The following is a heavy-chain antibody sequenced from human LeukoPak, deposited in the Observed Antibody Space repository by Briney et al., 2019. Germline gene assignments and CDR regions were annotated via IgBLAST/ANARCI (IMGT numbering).Heavy chain of an antibody. J-gene: IGHJ3*01. Sequence: GGSLRLSCAVSGFTFSGFWMSWSRQAPGKGLEWVASRNSDGSEGYYADVVKGRFTISRDNAKNSLYLQINSLRAEDTAVYYCARSSYSRSSSVWGHGTMVTVSS. CDR3: ARSSYSRSSSV. CDR2: RNSDGSEG. D-gene: IGHD6-6*01. CDR1: GFTFSGFW. V-gene: IGHV3-7*03.